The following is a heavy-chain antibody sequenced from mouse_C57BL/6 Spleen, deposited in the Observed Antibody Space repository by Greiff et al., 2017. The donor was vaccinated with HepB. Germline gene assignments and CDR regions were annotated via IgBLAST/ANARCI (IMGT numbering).Heavy chain of an antibody. Sequence: EVKLMESGGGLVKPGGSLKLSCAASGFTFSSYAMSWVRQTPEKRLEWVATISAGGSYTYYPDNVKGRFTISRDNAKNNLYLQMSHLKSEDTAMYYCARGDDPYLDYWGQGTTLTVSS. CDR1: GFTFSSYA. J-gene: IGHJ2*01. D-gene: IGHD2-3*01. CDR3: ARGDDPYLDY. V-gene: IGHV5-4*03. CDR2: ISAGGSYT.